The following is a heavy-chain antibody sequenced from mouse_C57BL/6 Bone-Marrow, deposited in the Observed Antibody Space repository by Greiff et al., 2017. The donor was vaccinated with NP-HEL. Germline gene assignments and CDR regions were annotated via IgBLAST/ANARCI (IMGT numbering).Heavy chain of an antibody. CDR3: ARGYYGYDGYFDY. CDR1: GYTFTTYP. Sequence: VQLVESGAELVKPGASVKMSCKASGYTFTTYPIEWMKQNHGKSLEWIGNFHPYNDDTKYNEKFKGKATLTVEKSSSTVYLELSRLTSDDSAVYYCARGYYGYDGYFDYWGQGTTLTVSS. D-gene: IGHD2-2*01. J-gene: IGHJ2*01. CDR2: FHPYNDDT. V-gene: IGHV1-47*01.